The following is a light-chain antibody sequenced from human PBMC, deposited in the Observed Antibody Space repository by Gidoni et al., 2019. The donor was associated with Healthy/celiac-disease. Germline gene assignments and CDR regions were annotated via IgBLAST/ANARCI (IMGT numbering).Light chain of an antibody. J-gene: IGKJ2*03. CDR2: DAS. CDR1: QDIRNY. Sequence: DIKLTQSTSSLTASVGDRVTITCHASQDIRNYLNWYQQKPGKAPQLLLYDASNLETGVPSRFSGSGSGTDFTFTISSLQPEDIATYYCQQYDNLPISFGQXTKLESK. V-gene: IGKV1-33*01. CDR3: QQYDNLPIS.